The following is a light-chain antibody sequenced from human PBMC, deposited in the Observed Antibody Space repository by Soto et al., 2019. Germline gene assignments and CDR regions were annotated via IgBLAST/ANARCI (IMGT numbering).Light chain of an antibody. Sequence: EIVMTQSPGTLSLSPGDTATLSCRASQSLGSDLAWYQQKPGQAPRLLIFGASARPTGIPARISGSGSGTEFTLTISSLRSEDFAVSFCQQYYNWPRTFGQGTKVEI. V-gene: IGKV3-15*01. CDR2: GAS. J-gene: IGKJ1*01. CDR1: QSLGSD. CDR3: QQYYNWPRT.